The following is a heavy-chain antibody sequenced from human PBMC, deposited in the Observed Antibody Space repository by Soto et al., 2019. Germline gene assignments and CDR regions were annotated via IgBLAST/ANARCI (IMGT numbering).Heavy chain of an antibody. V-gene: IGHV4-34*01. Sequence: QVQLQQWGAGLLKPSETLSLTCAVYGGSFSGYQWSWIRQTPGKGLEWIGGINDSGDINYNPSLKSRVTIVGDSPKKQIYLRLSSVTAADTAVYYCARGLILWFGELSRRGGYYYYMDVWGKGTTVTVSS. CDR1: GGSFSGYQ. J-gene: IGHJ6*03. CDR3: ARGLILWFGELSRRGGYYYYMDV. CDR2: INDSGDI. D-gene: IGHD3-10*01.